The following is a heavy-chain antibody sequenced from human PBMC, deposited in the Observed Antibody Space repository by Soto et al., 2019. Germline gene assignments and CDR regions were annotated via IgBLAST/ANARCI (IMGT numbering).Heavy chain of an antibody. J-gene: IGHJ4*02. V-gene: IGHV1-18*01. D-gene: IGHD6-19*01. CDR2: ISIHDGST. CDR3: ARDRDPIAVAANGPTY. CDR1: AYSFPSYG. Sequence: ASVKVSCKASAYSFPSYGISWVRQAPGQGLEWMGWISIHDGSTNYAQKFQGRATMITETSTSTAYMELRSLRSDDTAVYYCARDRDPIAVAANGPTYWGQGTLLTVSS.